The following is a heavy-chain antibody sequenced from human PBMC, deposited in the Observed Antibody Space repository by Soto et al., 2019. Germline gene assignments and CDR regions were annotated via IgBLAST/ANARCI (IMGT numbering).Heavy chain of an antibody. CDR2: LYWDDDN. CDR3: AHGSGWLFDY. CDR1: GFSLTTSGVG. V-gene: IGHV2-5*02. D-gene: IGHD6-19*01. J-gene: IGHJ4*02. Sequence: QITLKESGPTLVKPTQTLTLTCTFSGFSLTTSGVGVGWIRQPPGKALEWLALLYWDDDNQYNPSLRNRLTLTKDPSKNQVVLTMTNMDPVDTATYYCAHGSGWLFDYWGQGTLVTVSS.